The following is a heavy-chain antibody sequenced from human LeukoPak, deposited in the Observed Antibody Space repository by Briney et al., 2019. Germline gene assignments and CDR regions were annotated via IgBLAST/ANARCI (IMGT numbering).Heavy chain of an antibody. CDR3: ARHSSGQLGTGRYYMDV. CDR1: GGSISSGGYY. V-gene: IGHV4-31*03. D-gene: IGHD6-6*01. J-gene: IGHJ6*03. CDR2: IYYSGST. Sequence: SETLSLTCTVSGGSISSGGYYWSWIRQHPGKGLEWIGYIYYSGSTNYNPSLKSRVTISVDTSKNQFSLKLSSVTAADTAVYYCARHSSGQLGTGRYYMDVWGKGTTVTVSS.